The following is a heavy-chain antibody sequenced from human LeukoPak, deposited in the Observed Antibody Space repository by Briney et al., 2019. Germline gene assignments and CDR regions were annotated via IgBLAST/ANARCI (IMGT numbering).Heavy chain of an antibody. CDR3: ARNRDGYNSFDY. CDR1: GGSISSYY. J-gene: IGHJ4*02. D-gene: IGHD5-24*01. V-gene: IGHV4-59*01. Sequence: PSETLSLTCTVSGGSISSYYWSWIRQPPGKGLEWIGYIYYSGSTNYNPSLKSRVTISVDTSKNQFSLKLSSVTAADTAVYYCARNRDGYNSFDYWGQGTLVTVSS. CDR2: IYYSGST.